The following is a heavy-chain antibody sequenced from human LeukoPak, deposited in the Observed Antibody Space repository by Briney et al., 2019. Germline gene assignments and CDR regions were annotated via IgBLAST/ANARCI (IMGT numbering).Heavy chain of an antibody. CDR1: GFTFSNYG. CDR3: ARPRGWERRWYFDL. J-gene: IGHJ2*01. D-gene: IGHD1-26*01. Sequence: GRFLRLSCAASGFTFSNYGMHWVRQAPGKGLEWVAVIWYDGSNKYYGDSVKGRFTISRDNAKNSLYLQMDSLRAEDTAVYYCARPRGWERRWYFDLWGRGTLVTVSS. CDR2: IWYDGSNK. V-gene: IGHV3-33*03.